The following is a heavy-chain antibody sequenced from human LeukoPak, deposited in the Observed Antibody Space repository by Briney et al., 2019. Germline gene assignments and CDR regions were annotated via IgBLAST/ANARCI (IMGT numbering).Heavy chain of an antibody. CDR1: GFTFSSYA. CDR3: ANGNRCTSPNCLGYYYFYMDV. V-gene: IGHV3-23*01. CDR2: FSGSGGTT. D-gene: IGHD2-8*01. Sequence: PGXSLRLSCAASGFTFSSYAMNWVRQAPGRGLEWVSGFSGSGGTTYYAASVNCRFTLSKDNSKTTLYLQMNSLRAEDTAVYYCANGNRCTSPNCLGYYYFYMDVWGKGTTVTVSS. J-gene: IGHJ6*03.